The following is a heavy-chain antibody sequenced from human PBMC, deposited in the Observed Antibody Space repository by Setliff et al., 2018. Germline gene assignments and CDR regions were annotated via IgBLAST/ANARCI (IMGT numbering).Heavy chain of an antibody. D-gene: IGHD3-3*01. CDR2: IYYSGST. V-gene: IGHV4-39*07. CDR3: ARDRITIFGVVIPFDY. J-gene: IGHJ4*02. Sequence: SETLSLTCTVSGGSISSSSYYWGWIRQPPGKGLEWIGSIYYSGSTYYNPSLKSRVSISVDTSKNQFSLKLSSVTAADTAVYYCARDRITIFGVVIPFDYWGQGTLVTVSS. CDR1: GGSISSSSYY.